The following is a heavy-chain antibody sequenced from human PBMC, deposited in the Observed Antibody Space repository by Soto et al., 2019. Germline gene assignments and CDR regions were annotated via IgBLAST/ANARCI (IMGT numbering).Heavy chain of an antibody. CDR3: AIDLSGHTH. CDR1: GFTFSDHA. Sequence: EVQLLESGGGLVQPGGSLRLSCTASGFTFSDHAMTWVRQAPGKGLEWLSGISGGGTGAYYADSVKGRFTVSRDNSNNTVFLHMDSLRVKDTAVYYCAIDLSGHTHWGQGTLVTVSS. D-gene: IGHD3-10*01. V-gene: IGHV3-23*01. J-gene: IGHJ4*02. CDR2: ISGGGTGA.